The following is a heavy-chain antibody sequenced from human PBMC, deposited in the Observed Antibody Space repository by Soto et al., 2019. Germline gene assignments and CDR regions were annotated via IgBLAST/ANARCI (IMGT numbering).Heavy chain of an antibody. D-gene: IGHD3-10*01. CDR3: ARGYAGSRTYSYYFDF. J-gene: IGHJ4*02. Sequence: SETLSLTCTVSGGSISSSNYYWVWIRQPPGKGLEWVGSTSYSGTTYYNPSLKSRVSMSVDTSKNQFSLKLSSVTAADTAVYYCARGYAGSRTYSYYFDFWGQGTLVTVSS. V-gene: IGHV4-39*01. CDR1: GGSISSSNYY. CDR2: TSYSGTT.